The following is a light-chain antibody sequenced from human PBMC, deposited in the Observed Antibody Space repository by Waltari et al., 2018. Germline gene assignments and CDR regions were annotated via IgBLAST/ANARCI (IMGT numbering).Light chain of an antibody. J-gene: IGLJ2*01. CDR2: EVS. V-gene: IGLV2-23*02. Sequence: QSALTQPASVSGSPGQSIPIPCPRSSSDVGNYNLFSCYQKHPGQAPKCVIDEVSQRPSGVSDRFSGSKSGNTASLTISGLQAEDEADYYCCSYAGSSTLVFGGGTKLTVL. CDR3: CSYAGSSTLV. CDR1: SSDVGNYNL.